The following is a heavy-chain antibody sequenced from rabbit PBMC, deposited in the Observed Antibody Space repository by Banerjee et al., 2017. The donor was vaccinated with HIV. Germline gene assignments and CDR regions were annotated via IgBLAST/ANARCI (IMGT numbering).Heavy chain of an antibody. Sequence: QEQLEESGGGLVQPEGSLALTCTASGFTISNNYSISWVRQAPGKGLEWIACIYAGSSGNTVYASWAKGRFTISKTSSTTVTLQMTSLTAADTATYSCARNQLYTTIIWTASYGMDLWGPGTLVTVS. CDR1: GFTISNNYS. CDR2: IYAGSSGNT. CDR3: ARNQLYTTIIWTASYGMDL. J-gene: IGHJ6*01. V-gene: IGHV1S45*01. D-gene: IGHD7-1*01.